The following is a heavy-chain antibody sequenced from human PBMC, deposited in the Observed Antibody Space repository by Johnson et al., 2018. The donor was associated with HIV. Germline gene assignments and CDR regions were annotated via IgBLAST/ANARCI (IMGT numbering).Heavy chain of an antibody. V-gene: IGHV3-30-3*01. D-gene: IGHD1-26*01. J-gene: IGHJ3*01. Sequence: QVQLVESGGGVVQPGRSLRLSCAASGFTFSSYALHWVRQAPGKGLDWVAIISYDGSNKYYADSVKGRFTISRDKSKNTLYLQMNSLRAEDTAVYYCAREGGSGSYYDAFDLWGQGTMVTVSS. CDR2: ISYDGSNK. CDR3: AREGGSGSYYDAFDL. CDR1: GFTFSSYA.